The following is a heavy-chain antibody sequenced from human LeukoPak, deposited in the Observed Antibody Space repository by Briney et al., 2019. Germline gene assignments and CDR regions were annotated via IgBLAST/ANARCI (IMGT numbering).Heavy chain of an antibody. Sequence: GGSLRLSCAASGFTFSSYAMHWVRLAPGKGLEWVAVISSDGSNKYYADSVKGRFTISRDNAENTLYLQMTSLRAEDTAVYYCARAFCSGATCYSMDYWGQGTLVTVSS. V-gene: IGHV3-30*01. D-gene: IGHD2-15*01. CDR1: GFTFSSYA. CDR3: ARAFCSGATCYSMDY. J-gene: IGHJ4*02. CDR2: ISSDGSNK.